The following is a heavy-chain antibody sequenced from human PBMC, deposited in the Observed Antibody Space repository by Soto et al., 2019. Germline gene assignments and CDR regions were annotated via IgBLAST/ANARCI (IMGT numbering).Heavy chain of an antibody. V-gene: IGHV1-69*01. D-gene: IGHD6-6*01. CDR3: ASRIAARRYYYYGMDV. Sequence: QVQLVQSGAEVKKPGSSVKVSCKASGGTFSSYAISWVRQAPGQGLEWMGGIIPIFGTANYAQKFQGRVTITADESTSTAYMELRSLRSEDTAVYYCASRIAARRYYYYGMDVWGQGTTVTVSS. CDR2: IIPIFGTA. J-gene: IGHJ6*02. CDR1: GGTFSSYA.